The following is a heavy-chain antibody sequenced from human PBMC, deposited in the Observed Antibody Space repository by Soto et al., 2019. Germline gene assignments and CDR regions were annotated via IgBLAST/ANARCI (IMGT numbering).Heavy chain of an antibody. CDR3: ARGKITMIVVVPKAKYFDY. CDR1: GGSFSGYY. D-gene: IGHD3-22*01. V-gene: IGHV4-34*01. J-gene: IGHJ4*02. Sequence: SETLSLTCAVYGGSFSGYYWSWIRQPPGKGLEWIGEINHSGSTNYNPSLKSRVTISVDTSKNQFSLKLSSVTAADTAVYYCARGKITMIVVVPKAKYFDYWGQGTLVTVPS. CDR2: INHSGST.